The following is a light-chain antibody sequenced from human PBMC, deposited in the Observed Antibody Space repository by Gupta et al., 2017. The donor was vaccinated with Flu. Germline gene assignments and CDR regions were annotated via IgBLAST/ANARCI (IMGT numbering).Light chain of an antibody. Sequence: YDLTQPPSVSAAPGQTPQLTWHGNALPKQYAYWYQQKPGQAPVLVIYKDIVRPSGIPERFSGSSSGTIVTLTISGVQAEDEADYYCQSADISGTSRVFGRGTKLTVL. CDR2: KDI. V-gene: IGLV3-25*02. CDR1: ALPKQY. CDR3: QSADISGTSRV. J-gene: IGLJ3*02.